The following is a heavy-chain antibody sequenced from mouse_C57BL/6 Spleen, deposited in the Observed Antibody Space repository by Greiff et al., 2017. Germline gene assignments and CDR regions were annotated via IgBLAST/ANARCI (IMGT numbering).Heavy chain of an antibody. CDR1: GYTFTSYW. CDR3: ASNPKELGNHFDY. Sequence: QVQLQQPGAELVRPGSSVKLSCKASGYTFTSYWMHWVKQRPIQGLEWIGNIDPSDSETNYNQKFKDKATLTVDKSSSTAYMQLSSLTSEDSAVYYCASNPKELGNHFDYWGQGPTLTVSA. J-gene: IGHJ2*01. D-gene: IGHD4-1*01. CDR2: IDPSDSET. V-gene: IGHV1-52*01.